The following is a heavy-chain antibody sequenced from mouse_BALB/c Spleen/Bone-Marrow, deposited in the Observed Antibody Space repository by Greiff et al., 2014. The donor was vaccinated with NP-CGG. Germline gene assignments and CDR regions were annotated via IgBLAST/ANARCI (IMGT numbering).Heavy chain of an antibody. V-gene: IGHV1S136*01. CDR3: ARSRYGYYFDY. J-gene: IGHJ2*01. CDR1: GYTFTDYV. D-gene: IGHD1-2*01. Sequence: DVKLVESGPELVKPGASVKMSCKASGYTFTDYVMHWVKQKPGQGLEWIGYIYPYNDGTEYTAKFKGKATLTLDKSSSTAYMDLSSLTSEDSTVYYCARSRYGYYFDYWGQGTTLTVSS. CDR2: IYPYNDGT.